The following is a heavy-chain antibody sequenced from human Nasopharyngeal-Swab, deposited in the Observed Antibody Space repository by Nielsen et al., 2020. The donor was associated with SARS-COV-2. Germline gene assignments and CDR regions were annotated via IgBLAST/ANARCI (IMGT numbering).Heavy chain of an antibody. J-gene: IGHJ4*02. CDR3: ATDLDHFGGENRFDS. D-gene: IGHD4-23*01. CDR1: GDSMSRLW. V-gene: IGHV4-59*11. Sequence: SETLSLTCIVSGDSMSRLWWSWIRQAPGKGLEWVGYISATGTTTYNPSLKSRATIFIDSSRRQFSLRLSSVTAADTAVYYCATDLDHFGGENRFDSWGQGTLVTVSS. CDR2: ISATGTT.